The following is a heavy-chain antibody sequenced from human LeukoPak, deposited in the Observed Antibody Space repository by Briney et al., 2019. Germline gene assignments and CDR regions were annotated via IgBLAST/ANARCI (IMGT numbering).Heavy chain of an antibody. CDR2: IYYSEST. D-gene: IGHD3-3*01. J-gene: IGHJ4*02. CDR3: ARLLTIFGVVDY. CDR1: GGSISSSTYY. V-gene: IGHV4-39*01. Sequence: KSSETLSLTCIVSGGSISSSTYYWGWIRQPPGKGLEWIGSIYYSESTYYNPSLKSRVTISADMTKNQFSLKLTSVTAADTALYYCARLLTIFGVVDYRGQGTLVTVSS.